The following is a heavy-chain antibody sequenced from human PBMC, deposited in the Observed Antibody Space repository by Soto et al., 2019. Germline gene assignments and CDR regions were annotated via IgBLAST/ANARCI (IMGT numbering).Heavy chain of an antibody. D-gene: IGHD3-10*01. CDR3: ARDPLASIWFGELPPPVGGMDV. Sequence: SETLSLTCAVSGGSISSGNWWSWVRQPPGKGLEWIGEIYHSGSTNYNPSLKSRVTISVDKSKNQFSLKLSSVTAADTAVYYCARDPLASIWFGELPPPVGGMDVWGQGTTVTVSS. CDR2: IYHSGST. J-gene: IGHJ6*02. CDR1: GGSISSGNW. V-gene: IGHV4-4*02.